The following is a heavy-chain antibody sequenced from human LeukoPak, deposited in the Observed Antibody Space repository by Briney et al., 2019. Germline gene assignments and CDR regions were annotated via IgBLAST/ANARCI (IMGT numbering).Heavy chain of an antibody. CDR3: ARRYYYHSSGYYYSYLDY. V-gene: IGHV4-59*11. CDR2: VYYDGTT. Sequence: SETLSLTCTVSGASFGSHYWTWIRQAPGEGLEWIGYVYYDGTTNYNPSLKSRVTISIDTSNNQFSLNLKSVTAADTAIYYCARRYYYHSSGYYYSYLDYWGQGALVTVSS. D-gene: IGHD3-22*01. J-gene: IGHJ4*02. CDR1: GASFGSHY.